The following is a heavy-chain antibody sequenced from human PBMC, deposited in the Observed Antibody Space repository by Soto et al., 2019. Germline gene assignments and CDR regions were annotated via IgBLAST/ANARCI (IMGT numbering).Heavy chain of an antibody. D-gene: IGHD1-1*01. Sequence: QVQLVQSGAEVKKPGSSVKVSCKASGGTFSSYTISWVRQAPGQGLERMGRIIPILGIANYAQKFQGRVTITADKSTSTAYMELSSLRSEDTAVYYCAGGAGTTSLGYNWFDPWGQGTLVTVSS. CDR3: AGGAGTTSLGYNWFDP. CDR1: GGTFSSYT. V-gene: IGHV1-69*02. J-gene: IGHJ5*02. CDR2: IIPILGIA.